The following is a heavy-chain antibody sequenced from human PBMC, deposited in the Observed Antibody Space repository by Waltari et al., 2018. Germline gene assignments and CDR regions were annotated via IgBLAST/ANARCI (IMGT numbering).Heavy chain of an antibody. D-gene: IGHD6-13*01. V-gene: IGHV4-39*01. CDR3: ARTGIAAAGGAFDI. J-gene: IGHJ3*02. CDR2: IYYSGRT. CDR1: GGSISSSSYY. Sequence: QLQLQESGPGLVKPSETLSLTCTVSGGSISSSSYYWGWIRQPPGKGLEWIGSIYYSGRTYYNPSLKSRVTISVDTSKNQFSLKLSSVTAADTAVYYCARTGIAAAGGAFDIWGQGTMVTVSS.